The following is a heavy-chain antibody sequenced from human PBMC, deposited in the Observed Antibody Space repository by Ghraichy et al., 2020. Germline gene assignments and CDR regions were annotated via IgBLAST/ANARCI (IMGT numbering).Heavy chain of an antibody. CDR1: GFTFSNYG. CDR2: ISYTSSTT. CDR3: ARQESVSTATEYFLDH. Sequence: GGSLRLSCEASGFTFSNYGMHWVRQAPGKGLEWVSYISYTSSTTYYSDSVKGRFTVSRDTAENSLYLQMDSLRPEDTAMYYCARQESVSTATEYFLDHWGQGTLVTVSS. J-gene: IGHJ4*02. D-gene: IGHD5-18*01. V-gene: IGHV3-48*04.